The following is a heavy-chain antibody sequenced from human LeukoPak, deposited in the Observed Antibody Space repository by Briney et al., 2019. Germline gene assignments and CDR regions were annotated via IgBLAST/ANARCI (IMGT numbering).Heavy chain of an antibody. V-gene: IGHV4-39*07. CDR2: IYHSGST. CDR3: ARADSGSYWFDP. CDR1: GGSISSSGYY. D-gene: IGHD1-26*01. Sequence: SETLSLTCTVSGGSISSSGYYWGWIRQPPGKGLEWIGEIYHSGSTNYNPSLKSRVTISVDKSKNQFSLKLSSVTAADSAVYYCARADSGSYWFDPWGQGTLVTVSS. J-gene: IGHJ5*02.